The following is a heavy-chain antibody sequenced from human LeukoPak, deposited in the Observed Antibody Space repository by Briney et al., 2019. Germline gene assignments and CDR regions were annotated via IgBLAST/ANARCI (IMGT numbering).Heavy chain of an antibody. V-gene: IGHV4-39*01. Sequence: ASAALSLTCTVSGGSISSTTYYWAWIRQPPGMGLEWIGSVYYGETTYYNPSLESRVTISVDTSKNQFSLRLNSVTAADTAVYYCARHEASYFYYSMDVWGAGTTVIVSS. J-gene: IGHJ6*03. CDR1: GGSISSTTYY. CDR2: VYYGETT. CDR3: ARHEASYFYYSMDV.